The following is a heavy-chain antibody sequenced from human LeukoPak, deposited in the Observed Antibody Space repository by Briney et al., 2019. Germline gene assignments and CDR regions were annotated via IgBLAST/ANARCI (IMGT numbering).Heavy chain of an antibody. V-gene: IGHV4-38-2*02. CDR2: MYHSGDT. CDR1: GYSVSSGYY. CDR3: ARSKAHLTTSWYGTWFDP. D-gene: IGHD6-13*01. Sequence: PSETLSLTCTVSGYSVSSGYYWGWIRQPPGKGLEWIGSMYHSGDTYYNPSLKSRVTISVDTSKNQLSLKLSSVTAADTAVYYCARSKAHLTTSWYGTWFDPWGQGTLVTVSS. J-gene: IGHJ5*02.